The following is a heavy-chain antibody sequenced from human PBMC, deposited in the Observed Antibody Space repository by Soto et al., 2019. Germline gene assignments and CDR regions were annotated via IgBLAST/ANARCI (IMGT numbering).Heavy chain of an antibody. Sequence: SVKVSCKASGGTFSSYAISWVRQAPGQGLEWMGGIIPIFGTANYAQKFQGRVTITADESTSTAYMELSSLRSEDTAVYYCAGGYSSSWTKGGGAFDIWGQGTMVTVSS. CDR1: GGTFSSYA. CDR3: AGGYSSSWTKGGGAFDI. D-gene: IGHD6-13*01. CDR2: IIPIFGTA. V-gene: IGHV1-69*13. J-gene: IGHJ3*02.